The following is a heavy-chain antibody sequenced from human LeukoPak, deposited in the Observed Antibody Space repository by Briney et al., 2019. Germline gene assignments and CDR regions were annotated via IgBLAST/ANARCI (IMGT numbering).Heavy chain of an antibody. CDR2: ISSDGGST. CDR3: VRDGGVVPVGMPDAFDI. CDR1: GFTFSSYW. V-gene: IGHV3-74*01. D-gene: IGHD2-2*01. Sequence: GGSLRLSCAPSGFTFSSYWIHWVRQAPGKGLVWVSGISSDGGSTSYADSVRGRFTISRDNGKKSLYLQMNSRRAEGTALYYCVRDGGVVPVGMPDAFDIWGQGTMVTVSS. J-gene: IGHJ3*02.